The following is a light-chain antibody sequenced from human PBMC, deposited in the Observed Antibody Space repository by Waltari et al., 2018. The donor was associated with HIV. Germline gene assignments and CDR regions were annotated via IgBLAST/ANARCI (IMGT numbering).Light chain of an antibody. CDR1: NNDVGTYNY. CDR3: SSYTSSISLV. CDR2: DVT. Sequence: QSALTQPASVSGSPGQSITTSCTGTNNDVGTYNYVSWYQQHPGKAPKLMIYDVTDRPSGVSDRFSGSKSGNTASLTISGLQAEDEADYYCSSYTSSISLVFGGGTKVTVL. V-gene: IGLV2-14*03. J-gene: IGLJ3*02.